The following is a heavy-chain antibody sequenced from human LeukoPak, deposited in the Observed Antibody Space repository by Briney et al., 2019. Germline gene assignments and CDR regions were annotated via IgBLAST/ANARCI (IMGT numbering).Heavy chain of an antibody. CDR2: IYTSGGT. CDR3: AGRGSNSGTFDI. V-gene: IGHV4-61*02. J-gene: IGHJ3*02. Sequence: PSETLSLTCSVSGGSITNLNYYWTWIRQPAGKRLEWIGRIYTSGGTSYNPSLKSRVTMSVDGSKNQISLNLASLTAADTALYYCAGRGSNSGTFDIWGPGTFVTVSS. D-gene: IGHD4-23*01. CDR1: GGSITNLNYY.